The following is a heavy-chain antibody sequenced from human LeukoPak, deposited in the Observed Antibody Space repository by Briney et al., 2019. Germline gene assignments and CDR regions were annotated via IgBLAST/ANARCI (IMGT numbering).Heavy chain of an antibody. CDR3: ARDKRFGPRYFDF. CDR2: IYHSGSGNT. CDR1: GGPISGGGFY. J-gene: IGHJ4*02. Sequence: SETLSLTCTVSGGPISGGGFYWNWIRQTPGKGLEWIGYIYHSGSGNTNYNPSLKSRVTISADTSKNQFSLKLTSMTAADTAVYYCARDKRFGPRYFDFWGQGTLVTVSS. D-gene: IGHD3-10*01. V-gene: IGHV4-61*08.